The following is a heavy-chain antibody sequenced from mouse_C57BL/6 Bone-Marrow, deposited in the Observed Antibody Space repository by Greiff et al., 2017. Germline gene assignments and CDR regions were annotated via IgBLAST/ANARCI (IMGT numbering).Heavy chain of an antibody. CDR3: ARRNGYYYAIDY. J-gene: IGHJ4*01. CDR2: FHPYNDDT. CDR1: GYTFTTYP. D-gene: IGHD2-2*01. Sequence: QVHVKQSGAELVKPGASVKMSCKASGYTFTTYPIEWMKQNHGKSLEWIGNFHPYNDDTKYNEKFKGKATLTVEKSSSTVYLELSRLTSDDSAVYYCARRNGYYYAIDYWGQGTSVTVSA. V-gene: IGHV1-47*01.